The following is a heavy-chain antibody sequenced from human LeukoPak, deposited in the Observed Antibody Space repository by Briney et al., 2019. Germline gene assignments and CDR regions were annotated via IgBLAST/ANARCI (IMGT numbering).Heavy chain of an antibody. CDR1: GGTFSSYA. CDR2: IIPIFGTA. V-gene: IGHV1-69*06. D-gene: IGHD3-22*01. CDR3: AREGGGYYYDSSGSIDY. Sequence: SVKVSCKASGGTFSSYAISWVRQAPGQGLEWMGGIIPIFGTANYAQKFQGRVTITADKSTSTAYMELSRLRSDDTAVYYCAREGGGYYYDSSGSIDYWGQGTLVTVSS. J-gene: IGHJ4*02.